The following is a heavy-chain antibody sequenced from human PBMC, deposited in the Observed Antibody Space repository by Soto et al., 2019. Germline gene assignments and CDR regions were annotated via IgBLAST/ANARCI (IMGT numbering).Heavy chain of an antibody. V-gene: IGHV3-30-3*01. CDR2: ISYDGSNK. Sequence: GGSLRLSCAASGFTFSSYAMHWVRQAPGKGLEWVAVISYDGSNKYHADSVKGRFTISRDNSKNTLYLQMNSLRAEDTAVYYCARDEGYCSSTSCYATHYYYYYGMDVWGQGTTVTVYS. D-gene: IGHD2-2*01. CDR1: GFTFSSYA. J-gene: IGHJ6*02. CDR3: ARDEGYCSSTSCYATHYYYYYGMDV.